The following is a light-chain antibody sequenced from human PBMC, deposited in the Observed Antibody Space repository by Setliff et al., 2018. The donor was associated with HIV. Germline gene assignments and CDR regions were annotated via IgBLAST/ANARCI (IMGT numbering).Light chain of an antibody. CDR1: SSDVGTYNR. V-gene: IGLV2-18*02. CDR2: EVS. CDR3: SSYTSSSPFV. Sequence: QSALTQPPSVSGSPGQSVTISCTGTSSDVGTYNRVSWYQQPPGTAPKLMIYEVSNRPSGVPDRFSGSKSGNTASLTISGLQAEDAADYYCSSYTSSSPFVFGTGTKVTVL. J-gene: IGLJ1*01.